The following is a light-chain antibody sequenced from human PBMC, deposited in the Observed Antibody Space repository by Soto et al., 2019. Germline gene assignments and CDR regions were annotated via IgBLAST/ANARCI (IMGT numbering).Light chain of an antibody. CDR2: DVS. Sequence: QSVPTQPASGSGSPGQSITISCTGSSSDVGGHHYVSWYQHHPGNPPKLLIFDVSDRPSGVSNRFSGSKSGNTASLTISGLQGEDEADYYSGSYTRGSAPYVFGTGTKVTVL. CDR1: SSDVGGHHY. V-gene: IGLV2-14*01. CDR3: GSYTRGSAPYV. J-gene: IGLJ1*01.